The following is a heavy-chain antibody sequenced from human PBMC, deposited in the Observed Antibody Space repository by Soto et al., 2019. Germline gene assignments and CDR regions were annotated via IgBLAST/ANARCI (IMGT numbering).Heavy chain of an antibody. J-gene: IGHJ6*02. CDR2: IYPGDSDT. CDR3: ARLLAEHYYDSSGYSGMDV. V-gene: IGHV5-51*01. D-gene: IGHD3-22*01. CDR1: GYSFTSYW. Sequence: PGESLKISCKGSGYSFTSYWIGWVRQMPGKGLEWMGIIYPGDSDTRYSPSFQGQVTISADKSISTAYLQWSSLKASDTAMYYCARLLAEHYYDSSGYSGMDVWGQGTTVTVSS.